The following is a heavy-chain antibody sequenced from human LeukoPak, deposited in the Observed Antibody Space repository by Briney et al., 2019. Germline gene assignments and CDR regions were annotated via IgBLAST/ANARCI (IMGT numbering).Heavy chain of an antibody. J-gene: IGHJ6*03. D-gene: IGHD3-16*01. Sequence: ASVKVSCKASGYTFTSYGISWVRQAPGQGLEWMGWISAYNGNTNYAQKLQGRVTITRDTSASTAYMELSSLRSEDMAVYYCARGGSSMDYYYTDVWGKGTTVTVSS. V-gene: IGHV1-18*03. CDR2: ISAYNGNT. CDR1: GYTFTSYG. CDR3: ARGGSSMDYYYTDV.